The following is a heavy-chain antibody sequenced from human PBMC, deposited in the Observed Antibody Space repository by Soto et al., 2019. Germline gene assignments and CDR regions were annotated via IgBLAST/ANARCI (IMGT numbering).Heavy chain of an antibody. V-gene: IGHV3-30*18. CDR3: TNGRRQQPPLD. D-gene: IGHD6-13*01. J-gene: IGHJ4*02. Sequence: VQLLESGGGLVQPGGSLRLSCAASGFSFRNYVMQWVRLAPGKGLEWVAVISYDGSSKFYADSEGRFTISRDNSKNTLYLQMNSLRAEDTAVYYCTNGRRQQPPLDWGQGTLVTVSS. CDR1: GFSFRNYV. CDR2: ISYDGSSK.